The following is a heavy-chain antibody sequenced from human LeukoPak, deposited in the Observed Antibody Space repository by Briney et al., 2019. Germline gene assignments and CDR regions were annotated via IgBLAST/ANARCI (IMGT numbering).Heavy chain of an antibody. CDR1: GGSISSYY. D-gene: IGHD6-19*01. Sequence: SETLSLTCTVSGGSISSYYWSWLRQPPGKGLEWIGYIYYSGSTNYNPSLKSRVTISVDTSKNQFSLKRSSVTAADTAVYYCARYSSGTRRVSYYFDYWGRGTLVTVSS. CDR2: IYYSGST. V-gene: IGHV4-59*01. J-gene: IGHJ4*02. CDR3: ARYSSGTRRVSYYFDY.